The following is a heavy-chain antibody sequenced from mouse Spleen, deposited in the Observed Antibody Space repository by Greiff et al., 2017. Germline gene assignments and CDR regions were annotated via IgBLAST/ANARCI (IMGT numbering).Heavy chain of an antibody. CDR2: INPSSGYT. CDR1: GYTFTSYT. V-gene: IGHV1-4*01. J-gene: IGHJ3*01. CDR3: AKTDYGSPWFAY. D-gene: IGHD1-1*01. Sequence: VKLMESGAELARPGASVKMSCKASGYTFTSYTMHWVKQRPGQGLEWIGHINPSSGYTKYNQKFKDKATLTADKSSSTAYMQLSSLTSEDSAVYYCAKTDYGSPWFAYWGQGTLVTVSA.